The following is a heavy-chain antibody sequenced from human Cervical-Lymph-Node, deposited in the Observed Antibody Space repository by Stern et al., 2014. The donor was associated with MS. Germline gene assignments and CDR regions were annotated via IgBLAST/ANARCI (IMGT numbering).Heavy chain of an antibody. Sequence: MQLVESGPVVKKPGTSVKVSCEASGFTFTDSAVQWVRQARGQRLEWIGWIIIGSGKTNYAQNFHGRVTITRDRSTRTAYMELSSLRSDDTAVYYCAADQYYDTSGYYDAFDIWGQGTMVTVSS. CDR3: AADQYYDTSGYYDAFDI. D-gene: IGHD3-22*01. J-gene: IGHJ3*02. CDR2: IIIGSGKT. CDR1: GFTFTDSA. V-gene: IGHV1-58*01.